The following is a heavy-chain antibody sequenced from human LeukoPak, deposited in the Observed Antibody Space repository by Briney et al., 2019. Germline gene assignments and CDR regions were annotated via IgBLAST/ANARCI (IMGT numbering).Heavy chain of an antibody. CDR2: INWNGGST. CDR1: RFTFDDYG. V-gene: IGHV3-20*04. J-gene: IGHJ6*03. D-gene: IGHD4-11*01. Sequence: PGGSLRLSCAASRFTFDDYGMSWVRQAPGKGLEWVSGINWNGGSTGYADSVKGRFTISRDNAKNSLYLQMNSLRAEDTALYYCARDRDYSSYYMDVWGKGTTVTVSS. CDR3: ARDRDYSSYYMDV.